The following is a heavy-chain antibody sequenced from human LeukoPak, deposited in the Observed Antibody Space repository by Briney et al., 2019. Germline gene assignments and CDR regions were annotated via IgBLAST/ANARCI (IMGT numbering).Heavy chain of an antibody. D-gene: IGHD3-10*01. CDR1: GGSVSSGGYY. V-gene: IGHV4-31*03. CDR3: ARGVRDGDFPY. J-gene: IGHJ4*02. Sequence: SETLSLTCTVSGGSVSSGGYYWSWIRQHPGKGLEWIGYIYYSGSTYYNPSLKSRVTISVDTSKSQFSLKLSSVTAADTAVYYCARGVRDGDFPYWGQGTLVTVSS. CDR2: IYYSGST.